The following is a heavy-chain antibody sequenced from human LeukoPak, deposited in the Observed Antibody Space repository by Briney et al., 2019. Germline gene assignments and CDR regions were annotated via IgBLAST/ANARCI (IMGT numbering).Heavy chain of an antibody. J-gene: IGHJ3*02. CDR2: INLNSRTI. CDR3: AKDSPYYYDNLDAFDI. D-gene: IGHD3-22*01. V-gene: IGHV3-48*01. CDR1: GFTFSTYG. Sequence: PGGSLRLSCAASGFTFSTYGMNWVRQAPGKGLEWVSYINLNSRTIDYADSVRGRFTISRDNSKNTLYLQMNSLRAEDTAVYYCAKDSPYYYDNLDAFDIWGQGTMVTVSS.